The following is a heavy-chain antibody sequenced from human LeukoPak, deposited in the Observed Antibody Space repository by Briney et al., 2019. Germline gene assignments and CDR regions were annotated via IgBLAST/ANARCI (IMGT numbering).Heavy chain of an antibody. J-gene: IGHJ4*02. D-gene: IGHD5-18*01. V-gene: IGHV3-7*01. CDR2: IKQDGNKK. CDR1: GFTFNSYW. CDR3: AREAMDTAMADY. Sequence: GGSLRLSCAASGFTFNSYWMAWVRQAPGKGLEWVANIKQDGNKKYYVDSVKGRFTISRDNAKNSPYLQMNSLRADDTAVYYCAREAMDTAMADYWGQGALVTVSS.